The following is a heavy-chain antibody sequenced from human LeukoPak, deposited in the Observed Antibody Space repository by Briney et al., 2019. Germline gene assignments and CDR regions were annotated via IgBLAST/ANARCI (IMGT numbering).Heavy chain of an antibody. D-gene: IGHD2-2*03. CDR3: ARDRGYCSSTSCYGVAFDI. CDR1: GGSISSYY. Sequence: PSENLSLTCTVSGGSISSYYWSWIRQPPGKGLEWIGYIYYSGSTNYNPSLKSRVTISVDTSKNQFSLKLSSVTAADTAVYYCARDRGYCSSTSCYGVAFDIWGQGTMVTVSS. CDR2: IYYSGST. J-gene: IGHJ3*02. V-gene: IGHV4-59*01.